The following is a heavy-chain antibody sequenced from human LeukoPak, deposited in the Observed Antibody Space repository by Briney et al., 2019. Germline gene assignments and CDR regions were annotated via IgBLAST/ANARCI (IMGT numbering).Heavy chain of an antibody. CDR1: GFTFSSYA. V-gene: IGHV3-23*01. CDR3: AKPLEKYTYGGNFDY. Sequence: TGGSLRLSCEASGFTFSSYAMSWVRQAPGKGLAWVSVISSSADSTYYADSVKGRFTISRDNSKNTLYLQMNNLRAEDTAVYYCAKPLEKYTYGGNFDYCGQGILVTVSS. CDR2: ISSSADST. J-gene: IGHJ4*02. D-gene: IGHD4-23*01.